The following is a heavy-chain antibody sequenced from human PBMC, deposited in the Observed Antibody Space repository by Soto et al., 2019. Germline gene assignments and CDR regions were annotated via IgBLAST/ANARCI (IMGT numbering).Heavy chain of an antibody. CDR2: IIPASATT. V-gene: IGHV1-69*01. J-gene: IGHJ4*02. D-gene: IGHD6-13*01. CDR3: ASSYGTSWYGDY. Sequence: QVQLVQSGAEVKKPGSSVKVSCKASRGTFNNYALTWVRQAPGQGLEWMGGIIPASATTNYAPKFQGRLTITADEATNTAYMELSSLITDDTAVYYCASSYGTSWYGDYWGQGTLVTVSS. CDR1: RGTFNNYA.